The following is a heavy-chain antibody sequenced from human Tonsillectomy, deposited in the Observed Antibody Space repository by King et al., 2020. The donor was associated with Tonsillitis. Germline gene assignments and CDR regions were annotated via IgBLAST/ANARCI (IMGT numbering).Heavy chain of an antibody. CDR2: INHSGST. J-gene: IGHJ6*02. V-gene: IGHV4-34*01. D-gene: IGHD2-15*01. CDR3: ARARCRGGSCYLRLGGYYYYGMDV. CDR1: GGSFSGYY. Sequence: VQLQQWGAGLLKPSETLSLTCAVYGGSFSGYYWSWIRQPPGKGLEWIGEINHSGSTNYNPSLKSRVTISVDPSKNQFSLKLSSVTAADTAVYYGARARCRGGSCYLRLGGYYYYGMDVWGQGTTVTVSS.